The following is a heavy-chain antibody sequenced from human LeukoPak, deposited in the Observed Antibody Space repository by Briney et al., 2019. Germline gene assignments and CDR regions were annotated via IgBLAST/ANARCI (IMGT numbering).Heavy chain of an antibody. CDR3: ARALAVPAAIGHDAFDI. Sequence: GGSLRLSCAASGFTFSSYSMNWVRQAPGKGLEWVSSISSSSSYIYYADSVKGRFTISRDNAKNSLYLQMNSLRAEDTAVYYCARALAVPAAIGHDAFDIWGQGTMVTVST. CDR2: ISSSSSYI. D-gene: IGHD2-2*01. J-gene: IGHJ3*02. CDR1: GFTFSSYS. V-gene: IGHV3-21*01.